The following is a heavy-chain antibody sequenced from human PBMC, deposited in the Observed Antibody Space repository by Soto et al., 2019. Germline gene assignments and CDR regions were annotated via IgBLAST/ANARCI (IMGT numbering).Heavy chain of an antibody. CDR1: GFTFSDYY. D-gene: IGHD2-2*02. CDR2: ISSSGSTI. J-gene: IGHJ3*02. Sequence: QVQLVESGGGLVKPGGSLRLSCAASGFTFSDYYMSWIRQAPGKGLEWVSYISSSGSTIYYADSVKGRFTISRDNAKNSLYLQMNSLRAEDTAVYYCASASPAIIGVTIADAFDIWGQGTMVTVSS. CDR3: ASASPAIIGVTIADAFDI. V-gene: IGHV3-11*01.